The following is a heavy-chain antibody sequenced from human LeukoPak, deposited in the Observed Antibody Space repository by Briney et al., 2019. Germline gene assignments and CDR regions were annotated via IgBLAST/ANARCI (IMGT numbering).Heavy chain of an antibody. V-gene: IGHV1-46*01. CDR3: AREWAPPDTAMVDGMDV. Sequence: ASVKVSCKVSGYTLTELSMHWVRQAPGQGLEWMGIINPSGGSTSYAQKFQGRVTMTRDTSTSTVYMELSSLRSEDTAVYYCAREWAPPDTAMVDGMDVWGQGTTVTVSS. D-gene: IGHD5-18*01. CDR1: GYTLTELS. CDR2: INPSGGST. J-gene: IGHJ6*02.